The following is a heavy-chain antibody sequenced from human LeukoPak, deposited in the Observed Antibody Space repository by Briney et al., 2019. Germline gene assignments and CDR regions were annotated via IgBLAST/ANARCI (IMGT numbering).Heavy chain of an antibody. CDR2: IYSSGST. Sequence: PSETLSLTCTVSGGSIRSSYWSWIRQPAGKGLEWIGRIYSSGSTNHNPSLKSRVTMSVDTSNNQISLKLSSVTAADTAVYYCARDTGSVYYYYMDVWGKGTTVTVSS. V-gene: IGHV4-4*07. CDR3: ARDTGSVYYYYMDV. D-gene: IGHD3-10*01. J-gene: IGHJ6*03. CDR1: GGSIRSSY.